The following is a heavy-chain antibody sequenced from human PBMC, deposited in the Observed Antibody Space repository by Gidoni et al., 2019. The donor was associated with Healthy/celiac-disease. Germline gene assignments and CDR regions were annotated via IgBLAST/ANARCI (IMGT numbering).Heavy chain of an antibody. Sequence: EVQLVESGGGLVKPGGSLRLSCAASGFTFRSNSRKWVRQAAGKGLEWGSSISSSSSDIYYADSGKGRFTISRDNASLRAEETAVYYCARVGLATFKYYFDYWGQGTLVTVSS. V-gene: IGHV3-21*01. D-gene: IGHD6-19*01. CDR2: ISSSSSDI. CDR1: GFTFRSNS. J-gene: IGHJ4*02. CDR3: ARVGLATFKYYFDY.